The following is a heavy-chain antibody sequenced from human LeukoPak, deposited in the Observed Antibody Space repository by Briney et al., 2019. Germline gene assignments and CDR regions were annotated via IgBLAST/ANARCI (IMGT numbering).Heavy chain of an antibody. CDR2: IIPIFGTA. D-gene: IGHD6-13*01. CDR1: GGTFNSYA. CDR3: VRSGPAASNHYYYMDV. Sequence: SVKVSCKASGGTFNSYAISWVRQAPGQGLEWMGGIIPIFGTANHAQRFQGRVTITTDESMSTAYMELSGLRSEDTAVYYCVRSGPAASNHYYYMDVWGKGTTVTVSS. J-gene: IGHJ6*03. V-gene: IGHV1-69*05.